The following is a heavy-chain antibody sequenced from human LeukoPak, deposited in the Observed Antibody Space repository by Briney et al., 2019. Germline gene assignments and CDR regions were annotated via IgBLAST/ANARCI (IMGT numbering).Heavy chain of an antibody. D-gene: IGHD2-21*01. V-gene: IGHV3-74*01. CDR1: GFTFSGDW. CDR2: INSDGSRT. CDR3: AREGDYSPFDC. J-gene: IGHJ4*02. Sequence: GGSLRLSCATSGFTFSGDWMHWVRQAPGKGLVWVSRINSDGSRTTYGDSVKGRFTISRDNAKNTLYLQMNSLRVEDTAVYYCAREGDYSPFDCWGQGTLVTVSS.